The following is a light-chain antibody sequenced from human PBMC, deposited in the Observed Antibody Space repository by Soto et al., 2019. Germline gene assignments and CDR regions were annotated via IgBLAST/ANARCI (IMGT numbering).Light chain of an antibody. CDR3: EQYSSYSYA. Sequence: NRVSMSPSTLSGNVGDRVTITCRASQGISSWLAWYQQKPEKAPKSLIYAASSVQSGGPSRCSGRGAGAEVSLTIISLQPDDFAAFFCEQYSSYSYAFGQGSKV. CDR2: AAS. CDR1: QGISSW. J-gene: IGKJ2*01. V-gene: IGKV1D-16*01.